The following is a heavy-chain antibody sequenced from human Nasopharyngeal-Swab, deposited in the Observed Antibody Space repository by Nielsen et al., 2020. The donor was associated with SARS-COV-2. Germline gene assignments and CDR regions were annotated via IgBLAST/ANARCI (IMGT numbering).Heavy chain of an antibody. CDR2: IKSKTDGGTT. V-gene: IGHV3-15*01. D-gene: IGHD2-2*01. J-gene: IGHJ4*02. CDR3: TTDLMYCSSTSCYSFDY. Sequence: VRQAPGKGLEWVGRIKSKTDGGTTDYAAPVGGRVTITRDDSKNTLYLQMNSLKTEDTAVYYCTTDLMYCSSTSCYSFDYWGQGTLVTVSS.